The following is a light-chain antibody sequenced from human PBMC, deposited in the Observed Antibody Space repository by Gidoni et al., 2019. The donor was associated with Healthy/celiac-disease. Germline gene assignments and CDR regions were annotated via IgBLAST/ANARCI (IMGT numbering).Light chain of an antibody. V-gene: IGKV4-1*01. CDR3: QQYYSTPFT. CDR1: QSVLYSSNNKNY. Sequence: DIVMTQSPDSLAVSLREGATINCKSSQSVLYSSNNKNYLAWYQQKPGQPPKLLIYWASTRESGVPDRFSGSGSGTDFTLTISSLQAEDVAVYYCQQYYSTPFTFGPGTKVDIK. J-gene: IGKJ3*01. CDR2: WAS.